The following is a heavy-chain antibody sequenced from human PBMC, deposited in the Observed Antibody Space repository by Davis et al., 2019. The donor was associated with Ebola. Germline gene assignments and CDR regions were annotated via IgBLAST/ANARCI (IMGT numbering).Heavy chain of an antibody. J-gene: IGHJ6*02. CDR2: ISSSSYI. V-gene: IGHV3-21*01. D-gene: IGHD3-22*01. CDR3: ARDGHTYYYDSSQNGMDV. CDR1: GFTFSSYG. Sequence: GGSLRLSCAASGFTFSSYGMHWVRQAPGKGLEWVSSISSSSYIYYADSVKGRFTISRDNAKNSLYLQMNSLRAEDTAVYYCARDGHTYYYDSSQNGMDVWGQGTTVTVSS.